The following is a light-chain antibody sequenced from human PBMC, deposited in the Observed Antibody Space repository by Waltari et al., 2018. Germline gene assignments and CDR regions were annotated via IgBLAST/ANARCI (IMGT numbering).Light chain of an antibody. Sequence: IVLTQSPATLSLSPGERATLSCRASQSVSRYLAWYQQKPGQSPRLLIYDASNRATGIPARFRGSGSGTYFTLTISSLEPVDFAVYYCQHRSNWLTFGGGTKVEIK. J-gene: IGKJ4*01. CDR3: QHRSNWLT. CDR1: QSVSRY. CDR2: DAS. V-gene: IGKV3-11*01.